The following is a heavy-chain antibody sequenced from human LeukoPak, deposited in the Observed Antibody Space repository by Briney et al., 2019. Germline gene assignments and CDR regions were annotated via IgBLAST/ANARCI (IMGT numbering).Heavy chain of an antibody. V-gene: IGHV3-30*18. J-gene: IGHJ3*02. CDR1: EFTFSTYG. CDR3: AKGRQQWWTFDALDI. CDR2: ISYDGSKT. Sequence: GGSLRLSCAASEFTFSTYGMHWVRQAPGKGLEWVALISYDGSKTYYADSVKGRFTISRDNSETTLYLQINSLRPEDTAVYHCAKGRQQWWTFDALDIWGQGTVVTVSS. D-gene: IGHD5-18*01.